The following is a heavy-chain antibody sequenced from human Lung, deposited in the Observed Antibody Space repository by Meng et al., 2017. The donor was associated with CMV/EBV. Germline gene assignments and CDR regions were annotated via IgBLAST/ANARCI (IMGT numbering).Heavy chain of an antibody. J-gene: IGHJ4*02. CDR2: VRSGGGTT. D-gene: IGHD3-3*02. CDR1: GFTFANAW. CDR3: ATDRPEVLAQIDY. Sequence: GGSLRLXCAASGFTFANAWMSWVRQSPGKGLEWVARVRSGGGTTEYAAPVRGRFSISRDDSYNTLDLQMNSLKTEDTAIYYCATDRPEVLAQIDYWGQGTLVTVSS. V-gene: IGHV3-15*01.